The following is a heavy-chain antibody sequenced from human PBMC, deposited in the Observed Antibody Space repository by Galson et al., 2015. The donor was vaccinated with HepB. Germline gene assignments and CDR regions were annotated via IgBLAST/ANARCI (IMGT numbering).Heavy chain of an antibody. CDR2: IWYEGSNK. CDR3: ARDPARGVFNPRVDV. J-gene: IGHJ6*02. D-gene: IGHD3-10*01. Sequence: SLRLSCAASGFTFSSYGMHWVRQAPGQGLEWVAVIWYEGSNKYYADSVKGRFTISRGNSKNTLYLQMNSLRAEDTAVYYCARDPARGVFNPRVDVWGQGTTVTVSS. CDR1: GFTFSSYG. V-gene: IGHV3-33*08.